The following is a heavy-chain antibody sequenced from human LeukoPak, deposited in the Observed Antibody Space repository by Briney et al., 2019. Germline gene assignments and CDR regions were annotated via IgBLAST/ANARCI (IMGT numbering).Heavy chain of an antibody. V-gene: IGHV4-59*01. D-gene: IGHD2-2*01. CDR2: IYYSGST. J-gene: IGHJ4*02. CDR1: GGSISSYY. CDR3: ASYVGSGHCSSTSCYLRT. Sequence: PSETLSLTCTVSGGSISSYYWSWIRQPPGKGLEWIGYIYYSGSTNYNPSLKSRVTISVDTSKNQFSLKLSSVTAADMAVYYCASYVGSGHCSSTSCYLRTWGQGTLVTVSS.